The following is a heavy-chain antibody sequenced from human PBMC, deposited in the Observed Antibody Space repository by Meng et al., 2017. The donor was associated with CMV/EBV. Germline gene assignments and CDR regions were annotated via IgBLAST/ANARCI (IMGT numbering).Heavy chain of an antibody. D-gene: IGHD2-2*01. V-gene: IGHV5-51*01. Sequence: GESLKISCKGSGYSFTSYWIGWVRQMPGKGLEWMGIIYPGDSDTRYSPSFQGQVTISADKSISTAYLQWSSLKASDTAMYYCARQSGEGVVVPAAIRYYYGMDVWGQGTTVNVSS. CDR1: GYSFTSYW. CDR3: ARQSGEGVVVPAAIRYYYGMDV. J-gene: IGHJ6*02. CDR2: IYPGDSDT.